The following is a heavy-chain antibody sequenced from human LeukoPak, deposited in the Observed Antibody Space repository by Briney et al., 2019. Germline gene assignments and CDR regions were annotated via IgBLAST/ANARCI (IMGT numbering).Heavy chain of an antibody. J-gene: IGHJ6*02. CDR1: GFTFDDYA. Sequence: GRSLRLSCAASGFTFDDYAMHWVRQAPGKGLEWVSGISWNSGSIGYADSVKGRFTISRDNAKNSLYLQMNSLRAEDTALYYCAKDRRSGYYYGMDVWGQGTTVTVSS. D-gene: IGHD7-27*01. CDR3: AKDRRSGYYYGMDV. V-gene: IGHV3-9*01. CDR2: ISWNSGSI.